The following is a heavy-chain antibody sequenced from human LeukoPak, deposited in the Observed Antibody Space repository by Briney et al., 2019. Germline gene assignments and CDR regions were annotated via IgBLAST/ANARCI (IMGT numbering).Heavy chain of an antibody. V-gene: IGHV3-30*02. J-gene: IGHJ3*02. Sequence: GGSLRLSCAASGFTFSSYSMNWVRQAPGKGLEWVAFIRYDGSNKYYADSVKGRFTISRDNSKNTLYLQMNSLRAEDTAVYYCAKDRLIFGVVISAFDIWGQGTMVTVSS. CDR1: GFTFSSYS. CDR2: IRYDGSNK. D-gene: IGHD3-3*01. CDR3: AKDRLIFGVVISAFDI.